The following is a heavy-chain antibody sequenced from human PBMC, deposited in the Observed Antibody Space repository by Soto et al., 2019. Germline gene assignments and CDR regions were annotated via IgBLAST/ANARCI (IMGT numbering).Heavy chain of an antibody. J-gene: IGHJ4*02. CDR3: ARVNYGGNSLVDY. D-gene: IGHD4-17*01. V-gene: IGHV4-34*01. Sequence: SETLSLTCAVYGGSFSGYYWSWIRQPPGKGLEWIGEINHSGSTNYNPSLKSRVTISVDTSKNQFSLKLSSVTAADTAVYYCARVNYGGNSLVDYWGQATLVTFSS. CDR1: GGSFSGYY. CDR2: INHSGST.